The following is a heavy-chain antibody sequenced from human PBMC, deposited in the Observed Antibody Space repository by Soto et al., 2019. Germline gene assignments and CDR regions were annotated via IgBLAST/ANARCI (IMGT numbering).Heavy chain of an antibody. Sequence: EVQLLESGGGLVQPGGSLRISCAASGFTFSSYAFTWVRQAPGKGPEWVSGISGSGGRTYYADSVKGRFTISRDTSKNTLYLQMNSLGAEDTAVYYCAQARGELPYWYFDLWGRGTLVTVSS. J-gene: IGHJ2*01. V-gene: IGHV3-23*01. CDR3: AQARGELPYWYFDL. CDR1: GFTFSSYA. CDR2: ISGSGGRT. D-gene: IGHD3-16*01.